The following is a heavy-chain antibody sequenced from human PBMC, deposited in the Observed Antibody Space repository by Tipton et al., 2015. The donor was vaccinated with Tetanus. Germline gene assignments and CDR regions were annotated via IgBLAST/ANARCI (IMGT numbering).Heavy chain of an antibody. D-gene: IGHD3-9*01. Sequence: TLSLTCAVYGGSFSGYYWSWIRQPPGKGLEWIGEINHSGSTNYNPSLKSRVTISVDTSKNQFSLKLSSVTAADTAVYYCASRGDYDILTGYQDWGQGTLVTVSS. CDR3: ASRGDYDILTGYQD. CDR2: INHSGST. J-gene: IGHJ4*02. CDR1: GGSFSGYY. V-gene: IGHV4-34*01.